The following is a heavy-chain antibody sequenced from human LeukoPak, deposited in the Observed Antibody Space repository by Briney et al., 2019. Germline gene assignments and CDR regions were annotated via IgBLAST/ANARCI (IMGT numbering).Heavy chain of an antibody. CDR2: INHSGST. D-gene: IGHD3-16*01. V-gene: IGHV4-34*01. Sequence: SETLSLTCAVYGGSFSGYYWSWIRQPPGRGLEWIGEINHSGSTNYNPSLKSRVTISVDTSKNQFSLKLSSVTAADTAVYYCARGNPTFGGVTDYWGQGTLVTVSS. J-gene: IGHJ4*02. CDR1: GGSFSGYY. CDR3: ARGNPTFGGVTDY.